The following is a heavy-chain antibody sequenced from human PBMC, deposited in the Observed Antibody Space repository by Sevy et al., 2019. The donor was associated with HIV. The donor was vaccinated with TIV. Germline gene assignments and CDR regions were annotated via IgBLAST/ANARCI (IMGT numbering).Heavy chain of an antibody. V-gene: IGHV3-30*02. Sequence: GGSLSLSCAASGFIFNDYGMHWVRQAPGKGLEWVAFTPFDGSNEYYAESVKGRFTISRDNSRNTVSLQMNSLRPEDTAVYHCAKALNIVATILYWGQGTLVTVSS. CDR1: GFIFNDYG. CDR3: AKALNIVATILY. CDR2: TPFDGSNE. D-gene: IGHD5-12*01. J-gene: IGHJ4*02.